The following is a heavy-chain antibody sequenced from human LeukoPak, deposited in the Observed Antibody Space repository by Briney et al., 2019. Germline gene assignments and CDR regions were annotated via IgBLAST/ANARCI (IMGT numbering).Heavy chain of an antibody. CDR2: IYYSGST. Sequence: PSETLSLTCTASGGSISSYYWSWIRQPPGKGLEWIGYIYYSGSTYYNASLKSRITIAVDTSKSQFSLKLSSVTAADTAVYYCARLNYYGFDYWGQGTLVTFSS. D-gene: IGHD1-26*01. CDR3: ARLNYYGFDY. CDR1: GGSISSYY. J-gene: IGHJ4*02. V-gene: IGHV4-59*08.